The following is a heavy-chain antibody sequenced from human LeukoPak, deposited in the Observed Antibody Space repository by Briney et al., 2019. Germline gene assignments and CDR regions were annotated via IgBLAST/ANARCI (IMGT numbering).Heavy chain of an antibody. V-gene: IGHV3-64*01. CDR2: ISSNGGST. D-gene: IGHD3-16*01. Sequence: AGGSLRLSCAASGFTFSSYVMHWVRQAPGKGPEYVSAISSNGGSTYYANSVKGRFTISRDNSKNTLYLQMGSLRAEDTAVYYCARRGSYYDYMDVWGKGTTVTVSS. CDR3: ARRGSYYDYMDV. J-gene: IGHJ6*03. CDR1: GFTFSSYV.